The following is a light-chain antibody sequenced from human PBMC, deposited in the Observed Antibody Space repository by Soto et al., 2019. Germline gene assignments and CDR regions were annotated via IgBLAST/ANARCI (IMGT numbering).Light chain of an antibody. Sequence: SALTQPASVSGSPGQSIAISCTGTSNDVGGYNYVSWFQQHPGKAPKLIIYEVTNRPSGVSDRFSGSKSGNTASLTISGLQAEDEAGYYCSSFTGSSTWVFGGGTKLTVL. CDR3: SSFTGSSTWV. J-gene: IGLJ3*02. V-gene: IGLV2-14*01. CDR2: EVT. CDR1: SNDVGGYNY.